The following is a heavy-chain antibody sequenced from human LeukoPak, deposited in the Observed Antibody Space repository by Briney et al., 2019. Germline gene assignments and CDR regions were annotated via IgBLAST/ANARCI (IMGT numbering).Heavy chain of an antibody. J-gene: IGHJ4*02. CDR3: ARATLLDY. Sequence: PGGSLRLSCAASGFTFSSYWMGWVRQAPGKGLDWVANINQDGSAKYYVDSVKGRFTISRDNAQNSLFLQMNGLRAEDTAVYYCARATLLDYWGQGTLVTVSS. CDR1: GFTFSSYW. CDR2: INQDGSAK. V-gene: IGHV3-7*01.